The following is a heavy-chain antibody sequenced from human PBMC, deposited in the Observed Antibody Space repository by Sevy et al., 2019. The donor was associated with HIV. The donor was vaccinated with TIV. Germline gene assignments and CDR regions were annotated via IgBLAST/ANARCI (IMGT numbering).Heavy chain of an antibody. Sequence: GGSLRLSCAASGFTFSSYSMNWVRQAPGKGLEWVSSISSSSSYIYYAYSVKGRFTISRDNAKNSLYLQMNSLRAEDTAVYYCARDMFQAAGSYYYYYGMDVWGQGTTVTVSS. CDR3: ARDMFQAAGSYYYYYGMDV. CDR2: ISSSSSYI. D-gene: IGHD6-13*01. CDR1: GFTFSSYS. J-gene: IGHJ6*02. V-gene: IGHV3-21*01.